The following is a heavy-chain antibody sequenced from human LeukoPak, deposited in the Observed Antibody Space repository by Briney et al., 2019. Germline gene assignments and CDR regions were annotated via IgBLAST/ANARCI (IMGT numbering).Heavy chain of an antibody. CDR3: ARAMYCGGDCYYYFDY. J-gene: IGHJ4*02. D-gene: IGHD2-21*02. CDR2: ISSSGTYI. V-gene: IGHV3-11*04. CDR1: GFTFSDYF. Sequence: GGSLRLSCAASGFTFSDYFMTWIRQAPGKGLEWVSYISSSGTYIYYADSVRGRFTISRDNAKNSLYLQMNSLRAEDTAVYYCARAMYCGGDCYYYFDYWGQGTLVTASS.